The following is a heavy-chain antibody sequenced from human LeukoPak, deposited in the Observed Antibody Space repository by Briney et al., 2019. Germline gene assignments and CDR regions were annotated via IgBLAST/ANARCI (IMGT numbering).Heavy chain of an antibody. Sequence: GGSLRLSCAASGFPFSSYGMHWVRQAPGKGLEGVAVIWYDGSNKYYADSVKGRFTTSRDNSKTTLYLQMNSLRAEDTAVYYCARDAKDYYDSSGYQYYYYYYGMDVWGQGTTVTVSS. CDR1: GFPFSSYG. J-gene: IGHJ6*02. V-gene: IGHV3-33*01. D-gene: IGHD3-22*01. CDR3: ARDAKDYYDSSGYQYYYYYYGMDV. CDR2: IWYDGSNK.